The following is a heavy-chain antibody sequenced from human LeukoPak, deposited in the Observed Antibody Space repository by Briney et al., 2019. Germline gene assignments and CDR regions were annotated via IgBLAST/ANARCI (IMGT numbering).Heavy chain of an antibody. J-gene: IGHJ4*02. CDR1: GFNLNDSW. CDR3: ANSAMGSFDY. V-gene: IGHV3-23*01. CDR2: ISGSGGST. Sequence: GGSLRLSCVASGFNLNDSWMSWVRQAPGKGLEWVSAISGSGGSTYYADSVKGRFTISRDNSKNTLYLQMNSLRAEDTAVYYCANSAMGSFDYWGQGTLVTVSS. D-gene: IGHD3-10*01.